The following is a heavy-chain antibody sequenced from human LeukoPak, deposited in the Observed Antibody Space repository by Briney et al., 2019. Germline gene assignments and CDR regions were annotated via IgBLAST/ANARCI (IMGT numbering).Heavy chain of an antibody. CDR1: GYTFTSYG. V-gene: IGHV1-18*01. Sequence: GASVKVSCKASGYTFTSYGISWVRQAPAQGLEWMGWISAYNGNTNYAQKLQGRVTMTTDTSASTAYMELRSLRSDDTAVYYCATLSGYCSGGSCRGDWFDPWGQGTLVTVSS. J-gene: IGHJ5*02. CDR2: ISAYNGNT. D-gene: IGHD2-15*01. CDR3: ATLSGYCSGGSCRGDWFDP.